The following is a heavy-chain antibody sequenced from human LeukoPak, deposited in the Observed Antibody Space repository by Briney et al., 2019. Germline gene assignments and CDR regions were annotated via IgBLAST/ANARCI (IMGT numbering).Heavy chain of an antibody. CDR3: ARVGVFVRSTWFGELPHEYFDYYYGMDV. CDR1: GYTFTGYY. CDR2: INPNSGGT. V-gene: IGHV1-2*02. D-gene: IGHD3-10*01. Sequence: GASVKVSCKASGYTFTGYYMHWVRQAPGQGLEWMGWINPNSGGTNYAQKFQGRVTMTRDTSISTAYMELSRLRSDDTAVYYCARVGVFVRSTWFGELPHEYFDYYYGMDVWGQGTTVTVSS. J-gene: IGHJ6*02.